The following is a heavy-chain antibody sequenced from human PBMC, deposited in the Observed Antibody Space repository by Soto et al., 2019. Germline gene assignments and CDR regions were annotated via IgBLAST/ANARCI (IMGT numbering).Heavy chain of an antibody. V-gene: IGHV1-46*01. CDR2: INPTGSMT. CDR1: GYSFITSYH. D-gene: IGHD5-12*01. Sequence: QVQLVQSGAEVKKPGASVKVSCKASGYSFITSYHMHWVRQAPGQGLEWMGIINPTGSMTRYSQKFQGRLTMTRDTSTATDYMELSNLTCEDTAVYFCARDTGYDHDAFDIWGQGTRVTVSS. J-gene: IGHJ3*02. CDR3: ARDTGYDHDAFDI.